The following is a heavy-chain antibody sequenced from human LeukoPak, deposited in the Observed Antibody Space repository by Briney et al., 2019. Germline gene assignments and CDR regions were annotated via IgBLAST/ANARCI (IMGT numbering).Heavy chain of an antibody. D-gene: IGHD5/OR15-5a*01. J-gene: IGHJ4*02. V-gene: IGHV4-30-4*01. Sequence: SQTLSLTCTVSGGSISISDYYWSWIRQPPGKGLEWVGFIYYTGTTYNSPSLKSRATISLDTSKSQFSLKMSSVTAADTAVYYCARQFYASPPGLDNWGQGILVTVSS. CDR1: GGSISISDYY. CDR3: ARQFYASPPGLDN. CDR2: IYYTGTT.